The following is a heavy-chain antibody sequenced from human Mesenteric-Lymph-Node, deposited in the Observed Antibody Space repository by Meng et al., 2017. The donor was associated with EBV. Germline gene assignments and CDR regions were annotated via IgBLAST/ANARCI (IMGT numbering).Heavy chain of an antibody. Sequence: QVQLQGSGPGLVKPWGTLSLTCGVSVVSVRTDSWWNWVRQSPGGGLEWIGQIYNSGITNYNPSLKSRVTISLDTSKNQFSLKLTSLTAADTAIYYCAKSLDSGGYYFDLWGQGSLVTVSS. J-gene: IGHJ4*02. V-gene: IGHV4-4*02. CDR1: VVSVRTDSW. D-gene: IGHD2-15*01. CDR2: IYNSGIT. CDR3: AKSLDSGGYYFDL.